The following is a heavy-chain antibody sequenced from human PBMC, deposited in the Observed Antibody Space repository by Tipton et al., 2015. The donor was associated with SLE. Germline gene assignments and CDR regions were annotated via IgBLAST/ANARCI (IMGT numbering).Heavy chain of an antibody. CDR2: IDYNGST. CDR3: ARRVMDYCGSSSCYLYFDY. Sequence: TLSLTCAVYGGSFSGYYWSWIRQPPGKGLEWIGYIDYNGSTNYKASLRSRVTMSVDRSKNQFSLELSSVTAADTAVYYCARRVMDYCGSSSCYLYFDYWGQGALVTVSS. CDR1: GGSFSGYY. D-gene: IGHD2-2*01. J-gene: IGHJ4*02. V-gene: IGHV4-59*08.